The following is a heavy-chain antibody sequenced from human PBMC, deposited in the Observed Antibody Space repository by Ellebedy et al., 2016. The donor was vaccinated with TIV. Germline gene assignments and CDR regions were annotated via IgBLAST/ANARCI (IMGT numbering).Heavy chain of an antibody. D-gene: IGHD5-18*01. Sequence: SVKVSCKASGDTFTSYAITWVRQPPGQGLEWVGGIIPMFCTTNYAQKFQGRVTIAADESTSTAYMELSSLRSEDTAVFYCARETRSGYTYTYGDYYYGMDVWGQGTTVTVSS. CDR2: IIPMFCTT. J-gene: IGHJ6*02. CDR3: ARETRSGYTYTYGDYYYGMDV. CDR1: GDTFTSYA. V-gene: IGHV1-69*13.